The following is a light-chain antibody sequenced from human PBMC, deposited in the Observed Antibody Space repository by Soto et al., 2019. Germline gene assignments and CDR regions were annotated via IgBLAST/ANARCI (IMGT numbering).Light chain of an antibody. V-gene: IGKV3-20*01. Sequence: EVVLTQSPGTLSLSPGERATLSCRASQTVTSNYLAWYQQKPGQAPRLLIYGASSRATDIPDRFSGSGSGTDFTLTISRLEPEDFATYYCQQYYSYPYTFGQGTKLEIK. J-gene: IGKJ2*01. CDR2: GAS. CDR1: QTVTSNY. CDR3: QQYYSYPYT.